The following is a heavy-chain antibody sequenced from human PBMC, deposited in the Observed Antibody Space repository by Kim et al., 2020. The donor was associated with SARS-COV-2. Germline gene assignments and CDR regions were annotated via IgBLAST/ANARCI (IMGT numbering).Heavy chain of an antibody. CDR2: IYYSGST. CDR3: ARDMRDSWPTDPYYYSGMDV. J-gene: IGHJ6*02. D-gene: IGHD6-13*01. CDR1: GGSISSYY. Sequence: SETLSLTCTVSGGSISSYYWSWIRQPPGKGLEWIGYIYYSGSTNYNPSLKSRVTISVDTSKNQFSLKLSSVTAADTAVYYCARDMRDSWPTDPYYYSGMDVWGQGTPVTVSS. V-gene: IGHV4-59*01.